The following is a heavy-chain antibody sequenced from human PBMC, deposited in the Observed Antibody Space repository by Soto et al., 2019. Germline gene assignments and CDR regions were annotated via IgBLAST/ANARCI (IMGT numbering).Heavy chain of an antibody. CDR1: GGSISSYY. CDR3: ASGHDYGDYVTEYFQH. CDR2: IYTSGST. V-gene: IGHV4-4*07. J-gene: IGHJ1*01. D-gene: IGHD4-17*01. Sequence: QVQLQESGPGLVKPSETLSLTCTVSGGSISSYYWSWIRQPAGKGLEWIGRIYTSGSTNYNPSLKSRVTMSVDTSKNQFSLKLSSVTAADTAVYYCASGHDYGDYVTEYFQHWGQGTLVTVSS.